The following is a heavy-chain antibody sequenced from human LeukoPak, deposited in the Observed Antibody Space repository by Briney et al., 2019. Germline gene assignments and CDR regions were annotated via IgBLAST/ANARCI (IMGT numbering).Heavy chain of an antibody. CDR2: INPNSGGT. J-gene: IGHJ4*02. V-gene: IGHV1-2*02. D-gene: IGHD1-26*01. CDR1: GYTFTSYY. Sequence: ASVKVSCKASGYTFTSYYMHWVRQAPGQGLEWMGWINPNSGGTNYAQKFQGRVTMTRDTSISTAYMELSRLRSDDTAVYYCARVRPLPGATFDYWGQGTLVTVSS. CDR3: ARVRPLPGATFDY.